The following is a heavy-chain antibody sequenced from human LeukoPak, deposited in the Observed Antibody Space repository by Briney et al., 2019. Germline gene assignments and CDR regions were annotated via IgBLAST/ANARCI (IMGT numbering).Heavy chain of an antibody. CDR1: GFTFSSYS. CDR2: ISSSGSYI. CDR3: ARDLRVATIKGGFDY. V-gene: IGHV3-21*01. Sequence: PGGSLRLPCAASGFTFSSYSMNWVRQAPGKGLEWVSSISSSGSYIYYADSVKGRFTISRDNAKNSLYLQMNSLRAEDTAVYYCARDLRVATIKGGFDYWGQGTLVTVSS. J-gene: IGHJ4*02. D-gene: IGHD5-24*01.